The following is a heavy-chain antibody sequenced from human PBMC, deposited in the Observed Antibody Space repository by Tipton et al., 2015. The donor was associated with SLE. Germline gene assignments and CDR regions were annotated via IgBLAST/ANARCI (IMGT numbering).Heavy chain of an antibody. CDR2: INHSGST. Sequence: TLSLTCAVYGGSFSGYYWGWIRQPPGKGLEWIGEINHSGSTNYNPSLKSRVTISVDTSKNQFSLKLSSVTAADTAVYYCARCSSGSPLDYWGQGTLVTVSS. D-gene: IGHD3-10*01. CDR3: ARCSSGSPLDY. CDR1: GGSFSGYY. J-gene: IGHJ4*02. V-gene: IGHV4-34*01.